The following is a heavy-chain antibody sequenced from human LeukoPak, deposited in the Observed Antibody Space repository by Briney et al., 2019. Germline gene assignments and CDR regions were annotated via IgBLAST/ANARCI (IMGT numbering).Heavy chain of an antibody. CDR2: IWYDGSNK. D-gene: IGHD2-2*01. CDR3: ARDPGVVPAAIWGAFDI. J-gene: IGHJ3*02. Sequence: GGSLRLSCAASGFTVSSKYMSWVRQAPGKGLEWVAVIWYDGSNKYYADSVKGRFTISRDNSKNTLYLQMNSLRAEDTAVYYCARDPGVVPAAIWGAFDIWGQGTMVTVSS. CDR1: GFTVSSKY. V-gene: IGHV3-33*08.